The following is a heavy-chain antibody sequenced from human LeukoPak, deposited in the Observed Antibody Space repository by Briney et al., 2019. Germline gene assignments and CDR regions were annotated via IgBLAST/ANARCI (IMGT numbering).Heavy chain of an antibody. D-gene: IGHD3-16*01. Sequence: SETLSLTCTVSGGSISSGGSYWGWIRQHPGTGLEWIGYIYYSGSTYFNPSLKSRVTISVDTSKNQFSLKLSSVTAADTAVYYCATFDTEEAFDIWGQGTMVTVSS. CDR3: ATFDTEEAFDI. CDR2: IYYSGST. J-gene: IGHJ3*02. V-gene: IGHV4-31*03. CDR1: GGSISSGGSY.